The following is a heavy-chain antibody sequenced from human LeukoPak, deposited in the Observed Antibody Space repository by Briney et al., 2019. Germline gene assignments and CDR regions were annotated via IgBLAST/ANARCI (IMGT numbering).Heavy chain of an antibody. V-gene: IGHV3-23*01. D-gene: IGHD6-13*01. CDR3: AKWRAAAGTARLYYYYYGMDV. Sequence: PGGSLRLSCAASGFTFSSYAMSWVRQAPGKGLEWVSAISGSGGSTYYADSVKGRFTISRDNSKNTLYLQTNSLRAEDTAVYYCAKWRAAAGTARLYYYYYGMDVWGQGTTVTVSS. CDR2: ISGSGGST. CDR1: GFTFSSYA. J-gene: IGHJ6*02.